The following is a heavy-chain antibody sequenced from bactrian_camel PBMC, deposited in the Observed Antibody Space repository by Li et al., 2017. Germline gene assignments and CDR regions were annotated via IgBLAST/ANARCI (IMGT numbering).Heavy chain of an antibody. Sequence: DVQLVESGGGSVQAGRSLRLSCASSGSIVSTMCMGWVRQAPGKEREGVAAISPGTGRRWYGDSVKGRFTISRDNAKNTLYLQMNSLKPEDTAMYYCAARGTYCSLGSPLRTYDYTYWGQGTQVTVS. CDR1: GSIVSTMC. CDR3: AARGTYCSLGSPLRTYDYTY. J-gene: IGHJ4*01. D-gene: IGHD2*01. CDR2: ISPGTGRR. V-gene: IGHV3S40*01.